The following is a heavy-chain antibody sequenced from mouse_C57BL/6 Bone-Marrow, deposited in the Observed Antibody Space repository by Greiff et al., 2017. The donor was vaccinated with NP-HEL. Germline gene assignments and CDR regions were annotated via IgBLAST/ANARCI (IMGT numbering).Heavy chain of an antibody. CDR2: INYDGSST. CDR1: GFTFSDYY. CDR3: ARDQGYYGSSWYFDV. V-gene: IGHV5-16*01. Sequence: DVQLVESEGGLVQPGSSMKLSCTASGFTFSDYYMAWVRQVPEKGLEWVANINYDGSSTYYLDSLKGRFIISRDNAKNILYLQISSLKSEDTATYYCARDQGYYGSSWYFDVWGTGTTVTVSS. J-gene: IGHJ1*03. D-gene: IGHD1-1*01.